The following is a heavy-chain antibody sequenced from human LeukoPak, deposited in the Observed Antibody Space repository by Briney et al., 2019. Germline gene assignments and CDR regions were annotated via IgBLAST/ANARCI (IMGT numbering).Heavy chain of an antibody. J-gene: IGHJ3*02. V-gene: IGHV4-34*01. Sequence: SETLSLTCAVYGGSFSGYYWSWIRQPPGKGLEWIGEINHSGSTNYNPSLKSRVTISVDTSKNQFSLKLSSVTAADTAVYYCARPHYYDSSGYPDAFDIWGQGTMVTVSS. CDR1: GGSFSGYY. CDR3: ARPHYYDSSGYPDAFDI. CDR2: INHSGST. D-gene: IGHD3-22*01.